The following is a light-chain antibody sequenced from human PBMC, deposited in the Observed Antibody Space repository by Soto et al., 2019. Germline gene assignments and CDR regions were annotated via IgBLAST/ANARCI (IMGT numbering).Light chain of an antibody. CDR3: QQYYTYWT. CDR1: QIFREL. CDR2: DAS. Sequence: DIPMTQFPSPPVSSLGKKNTITCRAAQIFRELLAWYQQKPGIAPKLLIYDASTLASGVPSRFRGSGSGTEFTLTISSLQPDDFATYYCQQYYTYWTFGQGTKVDIK. V-gene: IGKV1-5*01. J-gene: IGKJ1*01.